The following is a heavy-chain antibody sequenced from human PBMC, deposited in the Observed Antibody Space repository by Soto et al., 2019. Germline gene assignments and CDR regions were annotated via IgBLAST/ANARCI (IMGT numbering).Heavy chain of an antibody. CDR1: GFTFSSYA. D-gene: IGHD6-13*01. Sequence: HPGGSLRLSCAASGFTFSSYAMSWVRQAPGKGLEWVSAISGSGGSTYYADSVKGRFTISRDNSKNTLYLQMNSLRAEDTAVYYCAKDTNPYSSSWYVVDYWGQGTLVTVSS. V-gene: IGHV3-23*01. CDR3: AKDTNPYSSSWYVVDY. CDR2: ISGSGGST. J-gene: IGHJ4*02.